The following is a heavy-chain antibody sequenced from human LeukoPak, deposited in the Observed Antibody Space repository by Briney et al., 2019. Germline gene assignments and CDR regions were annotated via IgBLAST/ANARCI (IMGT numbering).Heavy chain of an antibody. J-gene: IGHJ4*02. Sequence: SETLSLTCTVSGGSISSSDYYWSWIRQHPGKGLEWIGYIYYSGSTNYNPSLKSRVTISVDTSKNQFSLKLSSVTAADTAVYYCARQGGYRGNFDYWGQGTLVTVSS. V-gene: IGHV4-61*08. CDR1: GGSISSSDYY. D-gene: IGHD1-26*01. CDR3: ARQGGYRGNFDY. CDR2: IYYSGST.